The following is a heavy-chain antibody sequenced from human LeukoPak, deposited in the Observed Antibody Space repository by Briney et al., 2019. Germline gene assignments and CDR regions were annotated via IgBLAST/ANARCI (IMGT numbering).Heavy chain of an antibody. CDR2: IYYSGST. Sequence: SETMSLTCTVSGGSISSGGYYWSWIRQHPGKGLEWIGYIYYSGSTYYNPSLKSRVTISVDTSKNQFSLKLSSVTAADTAVYYCGAAAGTWYFDLWGRGTLVTVSS. CDR3: GAAAGTWYFDL. V-gene: IGHV4-31*03. J-gene: IGHJ2*01. CDR1: GGSISSGGYY. D-gene: IGHD6-13*01.